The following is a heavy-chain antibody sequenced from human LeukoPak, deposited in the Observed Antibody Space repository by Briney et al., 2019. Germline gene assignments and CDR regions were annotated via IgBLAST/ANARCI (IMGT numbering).Heavy chain of an antibody. J-gene: IGHJ4*02. V-gene: IGHV3-53*01. CDR1: GFTVSSNY. CDR2: IYSGGST. D-gene: IGHD3-3*01. CDR3: ARRIFGVVIEDY. Sequence: GGSLRLSCAAPGFTVSSNYMSWVRQAPGKGLEWVSVIYSGGSTYYADSVKGRFTISRDNSKNTLYLQMNSLRAEDTAVYYCARRIFGVVIEDYWGQGTLVTVSS.